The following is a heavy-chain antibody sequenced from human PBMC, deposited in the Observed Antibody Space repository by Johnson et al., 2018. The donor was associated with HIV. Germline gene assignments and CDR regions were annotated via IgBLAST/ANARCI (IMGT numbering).Heavy chain of an antibody. CDR3: GRVADYYDSIAVLNAFDI. Sequence: VQLVESGGGLIQPGGSLRLSCAASRFSVSSNYMTWVRQAPGKGLEWVSVIYSGGSTYYADSVRGRFTISRDNAKNPLYRQMNSLRAEDTAVYYCGRVADYYDSIAVLNAFDIWGQGTMVTVSS. D-gene: IGHD3-22*01. CDR1: RFSVSSNY. CDR2: IYSGGST. J-gene: IGHJ3*02. V-gene: IGHV3-53*01.